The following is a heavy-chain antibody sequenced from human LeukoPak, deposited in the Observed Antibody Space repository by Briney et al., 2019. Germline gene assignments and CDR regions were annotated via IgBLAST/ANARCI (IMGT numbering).Heavy chain of an antibody. Sequence: PGGSLRLSCAASGFTFSDYYMSWTRQVPGKGLEWVSGISGRGVSTYYADSLKGRFTVSRDNSKNTVFLQMNSLRAEDTAVYYCAKTVVVTGNPRAFDIWGQGTMVTVSS. CDR3: AKTVVVTGNPRAFDI. V-gene: IGHV3-23*01. J-gene: IGHJ3*02. CDR1: GFTFSDYY. CDR2: ISGRGVST. D-gene: IGHD2-21*02.